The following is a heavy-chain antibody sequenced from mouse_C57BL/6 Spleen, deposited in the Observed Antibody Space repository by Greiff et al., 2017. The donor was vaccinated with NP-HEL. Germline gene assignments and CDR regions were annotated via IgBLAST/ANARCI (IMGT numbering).Heavy chain of an antibody. V-gene: IGHV1-19*01. D-gene: IGHD2-5*01. CDR2: INPYNGGT. Sequence: VQLQQSGPVLVKPGASVKMSCKASGYTFTDYYMNWVKQSHGKSLEWIGVINPYNGGTSYNQKFKGKATLTVDKSSSTAYMELNSLTSEDSAVYYCANSNSYAMDYWGQGTSVTVSS. J-gene: IGHJ4*01. CDR1: GYTFTDYY. CDR3: ANSNSYAMDY.